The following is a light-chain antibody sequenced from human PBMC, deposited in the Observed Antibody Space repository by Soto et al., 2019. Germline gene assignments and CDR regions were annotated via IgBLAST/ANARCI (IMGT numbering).Light chain of an antibody. Sequence: DIVMTQSPLSLPVTPGEPASISCRSSQSLLHSNGYNYLDWYLQKPGQSPQLLIYLGSNRASGVPDRFSGSGSGTDFTLKISRVQAEDVGVCNCMQALQTPLTFGGGTKVEIK. CDR2: LGS. CDR3: MQALQTPLT. V-gene: IGKV2-28*01. CDR1: QSLLHSNGYNY. J-gene: IGKJ4*01.